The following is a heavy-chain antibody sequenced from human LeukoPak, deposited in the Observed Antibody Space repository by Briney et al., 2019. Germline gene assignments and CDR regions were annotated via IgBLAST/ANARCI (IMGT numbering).Heavy chain of an antibody. J-gene: IGHJ6*03. V-gene: IGHV4-34*01. CDR1: GGSFSGYY. D-gene: IGHD6-13*01. CDR3: ARAPYSSSWGYYYYYMDV. CDR2: INHSGST. Sequence: SETLSLTCAVYGGSFSGYYWSWIRQPPGKGLEWIGEINHSGSTNYNPSLKSRVTISVDTSKNQFSLKLSSVTAADTAVYYCARAPYSSSWGYYYYYMDVWGKGTTVTISS.